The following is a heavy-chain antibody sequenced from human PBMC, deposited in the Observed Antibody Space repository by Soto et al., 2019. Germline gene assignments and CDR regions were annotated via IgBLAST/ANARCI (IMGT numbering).Heavy chain of an antibody. CDR1: GKSIRSAGYY. CDR2: IYYFGDT. D-gene: IGHD4-17*01. Sequence: QVELQETGPGLVKPSQTLSLTCGVSGKSIRSAGYYWTWLRQRPGKGLEWIGHIYYFGDTLYSPSLTSRVTISLDPSKNQFSLELTSVKAADTAVYYCATSPPGDNDAFDVWGQGTLVSVSS. CDR3: ATSPPGDNDAFDV. J-gene: IGHJ3*01. V-gene: IGHV4-31*11.